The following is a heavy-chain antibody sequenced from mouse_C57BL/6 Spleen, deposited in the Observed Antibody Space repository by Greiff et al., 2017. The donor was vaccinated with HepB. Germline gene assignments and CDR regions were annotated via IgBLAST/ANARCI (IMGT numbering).Heavy chain of an antibody. Sequence: QVQLQQSGPELVKPGASVKISCKASGYAFSSSWMNWVKQRPGKGLEWIGRIYPGDGDTNYNGKFKGKATLTADKSSSTAYMQLSSLTSEDSAVYFCARSVTTVVATGYFDVWGTGTTVTVSS. CDR2: IYPGDGDT. J-gene: IGHJ1*03. CDR1: GYAFSSSW. CDR3: ARSVTTVVATGYFDV. V-gene: IGHV1-82*01. D-gene: IGHD1-1*01.